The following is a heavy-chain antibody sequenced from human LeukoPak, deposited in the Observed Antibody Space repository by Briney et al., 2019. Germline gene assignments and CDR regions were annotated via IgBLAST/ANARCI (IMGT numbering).Heavy chain of an antibody. V-gene: IGHV1-2*02. Sequence: ASVKVSCKASGYTFTSYDINWVRQATGQGLEWMGWINPNSGGTNYAQKFQGRVTMTRDTSISTAYMELSRLRSDDTAVYYCAGSYYYDSSGYYYDLRSAFDIWGQGTMVTVSS. CDR1: GYTFTSYD. CDR2: INPNSGGT. J-gene: IGHJ3*02. D-gene: IGHD3-22*01. CDR3: AGSYYYDSSGYYYDLRSAFDI.